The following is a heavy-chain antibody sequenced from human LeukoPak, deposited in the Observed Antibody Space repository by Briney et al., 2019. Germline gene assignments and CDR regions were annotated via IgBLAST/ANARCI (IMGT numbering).Heavy chain of an antibody. J-gene: IGHJ4*02. CDR2: IHPEGNEK. Sequence: GGSLRLSCAVSGFTFGNFWMSWVRQAPGRGLEWVANIHPEGNEKYHVESVKGRFTISRDNTKNLLFLQMNGLRVEDTAVYYCARGDDFSGDHWGQGTLVTVSS. CDR1: GFTFGNFW. V-gene: IGHV3-7*04. CDR3: ARGDDFSGDH. D-gene: IGHD1-1*01.